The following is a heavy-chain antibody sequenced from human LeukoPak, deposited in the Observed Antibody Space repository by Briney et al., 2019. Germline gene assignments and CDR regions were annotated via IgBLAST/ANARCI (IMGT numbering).Heavy chain of an antibody. CDR1: GYSINSGYT. CDR2: IYHSGGT. V-gene: IGHV4-38-2*02. J-gene: IGHJ4*02. CDR3: ARVPFF. Sequence: SETLSLTCTVSGYSINSGYTWGWIRQPPGKGLEWIGNIYHSGGTYYNPSLKSRGTISVDTSKNQFSLKLSSVTAADTAVYYCARVPFFWGQGTLVTVSS. D-gene: IGHD3-3*01.